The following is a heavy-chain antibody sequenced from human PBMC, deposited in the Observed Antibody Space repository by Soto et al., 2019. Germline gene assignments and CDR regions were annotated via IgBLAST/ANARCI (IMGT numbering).Heavy chain of an antibody. J-gene: IGHJ5*02. CDR2: IYHSGST. Sequence: PSETLSLTCAVSGGSISSSNWWSWVRQPPGKGLEWIGEIYHSGSTNYNPSLKSRVTISVDKSKNQFSLKLSSVTAADTAVYYCARARDSSGSFANWFDPWGQGTLVTVSS. CDR3: ARARDSSGSFANWFDP. CDR1: GGSISSSNW. V-gene: IGHV4-4*02. D-gene: IGHD3-10*01.